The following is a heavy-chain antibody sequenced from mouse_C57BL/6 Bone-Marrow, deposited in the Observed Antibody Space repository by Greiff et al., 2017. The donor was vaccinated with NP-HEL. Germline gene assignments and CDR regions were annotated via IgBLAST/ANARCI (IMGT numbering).Heavy chain of an antibody. V-gene: IGHV5-17*01. CDR2: ISSGSSTI. Sequence: EVQLVESGGGLVKPGGSLKLSCAASGFTFSDYGMHWVRQAPEKGLEWVAYISSGSSTIYYADTVKGRFTISRDNAKNTLFLQMTSLRSEDTAMYYCARPRRTTSRGYFDYWGQGTTLTVSS. D-gene: IGHD1-1*01. J-gene: IGHJ2*01. CDR3: ARPRRTTSRGYFDY. CDR1: GFTFSDYG.